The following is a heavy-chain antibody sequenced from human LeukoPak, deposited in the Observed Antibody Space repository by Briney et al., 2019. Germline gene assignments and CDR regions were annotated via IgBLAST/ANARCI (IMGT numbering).Heavy chain of an antibody. D-gene: IGHD5-18*01. J-gene: IGHJ4*02. CDR3: ARNAGAYSYEF. CDR1: GGSISSYY. Sequence: SETLSLTCTVSGGSISSYYSSWIRQHPGKGLEWIGYISDTGSTHYNPSLKSRVTISVDTSKNQFSLKVTSVTAADTAVYFCARNAGAYSYEFWGQGVLVSVSS. CDR2: ISDTGST. V-gene: IGHV4-59*01.